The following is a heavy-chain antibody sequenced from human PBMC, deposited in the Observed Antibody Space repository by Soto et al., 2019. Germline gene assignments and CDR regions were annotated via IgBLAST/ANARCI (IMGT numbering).Heavy chain of an antibody. CDR1: SGSISSSNW. J-gene: IGHJ5*02. D-gene: IGHD4-17*01. CDR2: IYHSGST. Sequence: QVQLQESGPGLVKPSGTLSLTCAVSSGSISSSNWWSWVRQPPGKGLEWIGEIYHSGSTNYNPSLKSRVTISVDKSKNQFSLKLSSVTAADTAVYYCARRRRGHGDYYGRKFQNWFDPWGPGTLVTVSS. CDR3: ARRRRGHGDYYGRKFQNWFDP. V-gene: IGHV4-4*02.